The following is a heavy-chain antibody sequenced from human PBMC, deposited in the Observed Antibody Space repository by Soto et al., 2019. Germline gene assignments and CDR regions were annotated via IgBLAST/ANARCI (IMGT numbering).Heavy chain of an antibody. V-gene: IGHV3-53*01. D-gene: IGHD2-2*01. CDR1: EFTVTNNE. CDR3: ALRRVAYADF. CDR2: LYSGGNT. J-gene: IGHJ4*02. Sequence: GGSLRLSCAASEFTVTNNEMSWVRQAPGKGLEWVSILYSGGNTYYADSVEGRFTISRDGSKNTLYLQMNSLRAEDTAVYYCALRRVAYADFWGQGTRVTVSS.